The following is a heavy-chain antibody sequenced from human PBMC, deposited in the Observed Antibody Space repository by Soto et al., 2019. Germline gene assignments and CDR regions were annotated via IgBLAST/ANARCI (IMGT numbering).Heavy chain of an antibody. V-gene: IGHV1-46*03. D-gene: IGHD4-17*01. J-gene: IGHJ4*02. CDR2: INPSGGSA. CDR1: GYTFTTYH. Sequence: ASVKVSCKASGYTFTTYHMHWVRQAPGQGLEWMGIINPSGGSATYAQKFQGRVTMTRDTSTSTVYMELSSLRSEDTAVYYCARDPTSYGDYEDYWGQGTLVTVSS. CDR3: ARDPTSYGDYEDY.